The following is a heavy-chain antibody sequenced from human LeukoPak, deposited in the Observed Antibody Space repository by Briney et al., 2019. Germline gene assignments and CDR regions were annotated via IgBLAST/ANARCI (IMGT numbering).Heavy chain of an antibody. V-gene: IGHV1-18*01. J-gene: IGHJ6*02. D-gene: IGHD3-22*01. CDR3: ARRRRKGSGYQYYYYGMDV. CDR2: ISAYNGNT. CDR1: GYTFTSYG. Sequence: ASVKVSCKASGYTFTSYGISWVRQAPGQGLEWMGWISAYNGNTDYAQKLQGRVTMTTDTSTSTAYMELRSLRSDDTAVYYCARRRRKGSGYQYYYYGMDVWGQGTTVTVSS.